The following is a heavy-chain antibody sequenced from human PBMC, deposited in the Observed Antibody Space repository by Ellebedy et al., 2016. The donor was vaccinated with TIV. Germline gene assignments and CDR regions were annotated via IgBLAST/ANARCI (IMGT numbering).Heavy chain of an antibody. CDR2: VNHSGNT. CDR3: ARGYYYGSGNSRFAY. Sequence: MPSETLSLTCAVYGGSFSGYYWSWIRQPPGKGLEWIGEVNHSGNTNYNPSLKSRVTISVDTSKNQFSLKLSSVTAADTAVYYCARGYYYGSGNSRFAYWGQGTLVTVSS. CDR1: GGSFSGYY. J-gene: IGHJ4*02. V-gene: IGHV4-34*01. D-gene: IGHD3-10*01.